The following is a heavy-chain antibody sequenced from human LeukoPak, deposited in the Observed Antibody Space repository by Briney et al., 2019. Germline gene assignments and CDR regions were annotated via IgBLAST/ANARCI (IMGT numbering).Heavy chain of an antibody. CDR3: ARVDLGYCSSTSCYEYYFDY. Sequence: GASVKVSCKASGYTFTSYDINWVRQATGQGLERMGWMNPNSGNTGYAQKFQGRVTITRNTSISTAYMELSSLRSEDTAVYYCARVDLGYCSSTSCYEYYFDYWGQGTLVTVSS. J-gene: IGHJ4*02. CDR2: MNPNSGNT. CDR1: GYTFTSYD. V-gene: IGHV1-8*03. D-gene: IGHD2-2*01.